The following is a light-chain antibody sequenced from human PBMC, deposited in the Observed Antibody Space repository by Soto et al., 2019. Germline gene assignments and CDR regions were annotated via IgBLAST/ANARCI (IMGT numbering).Light chain of an antibody. CDR2: GAV. V-gene: IGKV1-9*01. CDR1: QGISNY. CDR3: QQLNNFPPFT. Sequence: IQLTQSPSSLSASIGDRVTITCRASQGISNYLAWYQQKPGKAPKLLLYGAVTLQSGVPSRFSGSGSGTDFTLTISSLQPDDLATYYCQQLNNFPPFTFGPETKVDLK. J-gene: IGKJ3*01.